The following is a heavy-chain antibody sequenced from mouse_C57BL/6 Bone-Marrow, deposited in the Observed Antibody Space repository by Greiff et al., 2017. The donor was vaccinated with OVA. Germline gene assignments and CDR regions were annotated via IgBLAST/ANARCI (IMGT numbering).Heavy chain of an antibody. CDR1: GFTFSDYG. CDR3: AREGSSPADY. Sequence: EVQRVEPGGGLVKPGGSLKLSCAASGFTFSDYGMHWVRQAPEQGLEWVAYISSGSSTIYYADKVKGRFTISRDNATHTLFLQMTSLRSEDTAMYYCAREGSSPADYWGQGTTLTVSS. D-gene: IGHD1-1*01. CDR2: ISSGSSTI. V-gene: IGHV5-17*01. J-gene: IGHJ2*01.